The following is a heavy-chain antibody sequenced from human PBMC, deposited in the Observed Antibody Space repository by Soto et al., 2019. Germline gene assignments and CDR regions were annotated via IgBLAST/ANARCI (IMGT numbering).Heavy chain of an antibody. CDR2: IIPIFGTA. D-gene: IGHD3-10*01. J-gene: IGHJ5*02. CDR3: ARDPGQSGDETNWFDP. Sequence: SVKVSCKASGGTFSNYTISWVRQAPGQGLEWMGGIIPIFGTAMYAQNFQGRVTITADASTSTAYMDLSSLRSEDTAIYDCARDPGQSGDETNWFDPWGQGTLVTVSS. V-gene: IGHV1-69*13. CDR1: GGTFSNYT.